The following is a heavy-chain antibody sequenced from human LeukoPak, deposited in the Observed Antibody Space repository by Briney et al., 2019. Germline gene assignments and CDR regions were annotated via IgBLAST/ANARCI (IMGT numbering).Heavy chain of an antibody. J-gene: IGHJ4*02. CDR1: GYTFTGYY. D-gene: IGHD5-18*01. CDR3: ARYGDTAMGRGY. CDR2: ITLYNGNT. Sequence: GASVKVSCKASGYTFTGYYMHWVRQAPGQGLERMRWITLYNGNTNYAKKFQGRVTITRDMSLRTAYIELSSLRSEDSAVYYWARYGDTAMGRGYWGQGTLVTVSS. V-gene: IGHV1-68*01.